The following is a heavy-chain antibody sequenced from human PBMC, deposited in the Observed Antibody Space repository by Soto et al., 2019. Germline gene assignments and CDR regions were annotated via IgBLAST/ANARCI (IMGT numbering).Heavy chain of an antibody. Sequence: GESLKISCKGSGYSFTSYWIGWVRQMPGKGLEWMGIIYPGDSDTRYSPSFQGQVTISADKSISTAYLQWSSLKASDTAMYYCARHPYCSGGSCYGDAFDIWGQGTMVTVSS. CDR3: ARHPYCSGGSCYGDAFDI. D-gene: IGHD2-15*01. J-gene: IGHJ3*02. V-gene: IGHV5-51*01. CDR1: GYSFTSYW. CDR2: IYPGDSDT.